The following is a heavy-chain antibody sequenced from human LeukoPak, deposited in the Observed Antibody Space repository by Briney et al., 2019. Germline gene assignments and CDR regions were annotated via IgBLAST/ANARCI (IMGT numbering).Heavy chain of an antibody. D-gene: IGHD6-19*01. Sequence: PGRSLRLSCAASGFTFSNYGMSWVRQAPGKGLEWVSTINENAANTHYADSVKGRFTISRDNSKNTLLLQMNSLRADDTALYYCTKGDGGWYPIDYWGQGTLVIVSS. V-gene: IGHV3-23*01. CDR3: TKGDGGWYPIDY. J-gene: IGHJ4*02. CDR2: INENAANT. CDR1: GFTFSNYG.